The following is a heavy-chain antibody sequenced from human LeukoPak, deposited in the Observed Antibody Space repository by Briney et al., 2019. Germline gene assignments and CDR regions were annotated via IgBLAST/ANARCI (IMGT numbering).Heavy chain of an antibody. CDR2: INPNSGDT. V-gene: IGHV1-2*06. CDR1: GYTFTGYY. Sequence: GASVKVSCKASGYTFTGYYMRWVRQAPGQGLEWMGRINPNSGDTNYAQKFQGRVTMTRDTSISTAYMELSSLGSDDTAVYYCSRDFGEPTGYYMDVWGKGTTVTVSS. D-gene: IGHD3-3*01. J-gene: IGHJ6*03. CDR3: SRDFGEPTGYYMDV.